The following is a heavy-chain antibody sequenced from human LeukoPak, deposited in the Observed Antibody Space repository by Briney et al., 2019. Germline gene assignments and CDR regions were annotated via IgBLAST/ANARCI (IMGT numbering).Heavy chain of an antibody. V-gene: IGHV3-23*01. CDR3: AELGITMIGGV. J-gene: IGHJ6*04. D-gene: IGHD3-10*02. CDR2: ISGSAGGGST. Sequence: GGSLRLSCAPSGFTFSSYAMSWVRQAPGKGLEWVSTISGSAGGGSTYYADSVRGRFTISRDNSKNTLYLQMNSLRAEDTAVYYCAELGITMIGGVWGKGTTVTISS. CDR1: GFTFSSYA.